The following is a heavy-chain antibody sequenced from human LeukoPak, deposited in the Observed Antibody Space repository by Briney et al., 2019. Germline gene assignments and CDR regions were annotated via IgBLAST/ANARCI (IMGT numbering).Heavy chain of an antibody. CDR3: ARAYSGGYYLDFQH. Sequence: GASXKVSCKASGYTFTGYYMHWVRQAPGQGLEWMGWINPNSGGTNYAQKFQGRVTMTRDTSISTAYMELSSLRSDDTAVYYCARAYSGGYYLDFQHWGQGTLVTVSS. CDR1: GYTFTGYY. CDR2: INPNSGGT. J-gene: IGHJ1*01. D-gene: IGHD1-26*01. V-gene: IGHV1-2*02.